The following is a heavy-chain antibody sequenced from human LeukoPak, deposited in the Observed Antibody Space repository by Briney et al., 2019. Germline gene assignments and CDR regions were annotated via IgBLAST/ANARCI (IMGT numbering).Heavy chain of an antibody. Sequence: RTGGSLRLSCAASGFTFSSYEMNWVRQTPGKGLEWVSYIRSSSITVYYADSVKGRFTISRDNAKNSLFLQMNSLRAEDTAVYYCARDQTRGFDLWGRGTLVTVSS. CDR1: GFTFSSYE. CDR2: IRSSSITV. CDR3: ARDQTRGFDL. V-gene: IGHV3-48*03. J-gene: IGHJ2*01. D-gene: IGHD4-11*01.